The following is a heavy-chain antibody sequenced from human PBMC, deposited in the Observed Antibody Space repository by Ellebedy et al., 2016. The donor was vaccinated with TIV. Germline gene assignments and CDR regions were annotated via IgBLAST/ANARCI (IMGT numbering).Heavy chain of an antibody. CDR3: ARGTFEGILDS. CDR2: INKGGRT. CDR1: GVPVSELY. Sequence: SETLSLTXSVSGVPVSELYWSWIRRPAGKRLEWVARINKGGRTNDNPSLRGRVTMSVDTSKNQISLRLTSVTAADTAVYYCARGTFEGILDSWGHGTLVTVSS. J-gene: IGHJ5*01. D-gene: IGHD3-16*01. V-gene: IGHV4-4*07.